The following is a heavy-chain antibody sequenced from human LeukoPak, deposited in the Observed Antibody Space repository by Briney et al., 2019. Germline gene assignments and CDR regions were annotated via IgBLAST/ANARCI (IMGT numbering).Heavy chain of an antibody. J-gene: IGHJ4*02. V-gene: IGHV3-53*01. Sequence: PGGSLTLSCAASGFVVNTNYMTWIRQAPGKGLEWLSLIYSGGTTYYANSVEGRFTISRDVSKNTLYLQMNSLRAEDTAVYYCASGALGTATRAFGYWGQGTLVTVSS. CDR2: IYSGGTT. D-gene: IGHD2-21*02. CDR3: ASGALGTATRAFGY. CDR1: GFVVNTNY.